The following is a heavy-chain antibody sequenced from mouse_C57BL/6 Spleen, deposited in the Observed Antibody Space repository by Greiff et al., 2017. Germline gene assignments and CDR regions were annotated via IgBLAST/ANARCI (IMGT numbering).Heavy chain of an antibody. Sequence: EVQLQQSGPELVKPGASVKIPCKASGYTFTDYNMDWVKQSHGKSLEWIGDINPNNGGTIYNQKFKGKATLTVYKSSSTPYMELRSLTSEDTAVYYCALNGYGYWYFDVWGTGTTVTVSS. CDR3: ALNGYGYWYFDV. J-gene: IGHJ1*03. CDR2: INPNNGGT. V-gene: IGHV1-18*01. D-gene: IGHD2-2*01. CDR1: GYTFTDYN.